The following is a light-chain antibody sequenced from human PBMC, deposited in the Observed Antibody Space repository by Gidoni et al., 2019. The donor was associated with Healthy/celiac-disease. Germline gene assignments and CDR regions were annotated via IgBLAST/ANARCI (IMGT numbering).Light chain of an antibody. CDR3: QQYRS. J-gene: IGKJ2*01. CDR2: KAS. CDR1: QSISSW. V-gene: IGKV1-5*03. Sequence: DIQMTQSPSTLSASVGDRVTITCRASQSISSWLAWYPQKPGKAPKLLIYKASSFESGVPSRFSGCGSGTEFTLPISSLQPDYFATYYCQQYRSFGQGTKLEIK.